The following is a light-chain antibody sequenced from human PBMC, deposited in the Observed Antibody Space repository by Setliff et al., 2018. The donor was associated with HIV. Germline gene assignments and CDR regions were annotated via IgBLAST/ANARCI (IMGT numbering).Light chain of an antibody. Sequence: QSALTQPPSVSGAPGQRVTISCSGSRSNVGAHYDVHWYQQLPGTAPKLLIYHNSNRPSGVPDRFSGSKSGSSASLAIAGLQPEDEADYYCQSYDSSLNGYVFGTGIKVTVL. CDR1: RSNVGAHYD. CDR3: QSYDSSLNGYV. CDR2: HNS. V-gene: IGLV1-40*01. J-gene: IGLJ1*01.